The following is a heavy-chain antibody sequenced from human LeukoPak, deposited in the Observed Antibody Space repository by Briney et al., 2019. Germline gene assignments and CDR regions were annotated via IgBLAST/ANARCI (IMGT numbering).Heavy chain of an antibody. D-gene: IGHD3-9*01. CDR1: AGISSFY. CDR2: VFHTGDT. J-gene: IGHJ5*02. CDR3: AGSIFGYPWFDP. Sequence: SETLSLTCTVSAGISSFYWSWLRQPPGKGLEWIGYVFHTGDTNYNPSLKSRVTMSIDPSKDRFSLEVTSVTAADTAVYYCAGSIFGYPWFDPWGQGTLVTVSS. V-gene: IGHV4-59*01.